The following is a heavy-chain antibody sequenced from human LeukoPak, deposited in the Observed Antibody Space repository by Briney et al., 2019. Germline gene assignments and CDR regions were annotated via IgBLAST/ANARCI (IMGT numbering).Heavy chain of an antibody. CDR2: INHSGST. D-gene: IGHD5-12*01. V-gene: IGHV4-34*01. CDR1: GGSFSGYY. Sequence: SETLSLTCAVYGGSFSGYYWSWIRQPPGKGLEWIGEINHSGSTNYNPSLKSRVTISVDTSKNQFSLKLSSVTAADTAVYYCARGGIDGGYACPFDYWGQGTLVTVSS. CDR3: ARGGIDGGYACPFDY. J-gene: IGHJ4*02.